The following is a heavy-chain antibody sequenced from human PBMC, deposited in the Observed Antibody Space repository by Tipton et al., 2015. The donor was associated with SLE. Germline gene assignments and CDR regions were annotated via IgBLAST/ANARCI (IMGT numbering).Heavy chain of an antibody. D-gene: IGHD1-26*01. Sequence: TLSLTCAVYGGSFSGYYWSWIRQPPGKGLEWIGYIYYSGSTYYNPSLKSRVTISVDTSKNQFSLKLSSVTAADTAVYYYASIVGASDAFDIWGQGTMVTVSS. CDR1: GGSFSGYY. CDR2: IYYSGST. CDR3: ASIVGASDAFDI. J-gene: IGHJ3*02. V-gene: IGHV4-30-4*08.